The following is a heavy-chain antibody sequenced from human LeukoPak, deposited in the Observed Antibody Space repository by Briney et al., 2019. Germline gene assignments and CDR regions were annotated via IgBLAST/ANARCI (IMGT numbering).Heavy chain of an antibody. Sequence: SETLSLTCTVSGYSISSGYYWGWIRQPPGKGLEWIGSIYHSGSTYYNPSLKSRVTISVDTSKNQFSPKLSSVTAADTAVYYCARDRRSSSPYYYYYMDVWGKGTTVTVSS. CDR3: ARDRRSSSPYYYYYMDV. CDR2: IYHSGST. J-gene: IGHJ6*03. D-gene: IGHD6-6*01. V-gene: IGHV4-38-2*02. CDR1: GYSISSGYY.